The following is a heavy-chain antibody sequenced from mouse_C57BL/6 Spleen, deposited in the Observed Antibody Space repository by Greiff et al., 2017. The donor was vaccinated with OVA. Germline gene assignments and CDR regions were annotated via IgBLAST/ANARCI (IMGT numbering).Heavy chain of an antibody. CDR3: ASKGYYDYDMDY. V-gene: IGHV5-17*01. J-gene: IGHJ4*01. D-gene: IGHD2-4*01. CDR2: ISSGSSTI. Sequence: EVQRVESGGGLVKPGGSLKLSCAASGFTFSDYGMHWVRQAPEKGLEWVAYISSGSSTIYYADTVKGRFTISRDNAKNTLFLQMTSLRSEDTAMYYCASKGYYDYDMDYWGQGTSVTVSS. CDR1: GFTFSDYG.